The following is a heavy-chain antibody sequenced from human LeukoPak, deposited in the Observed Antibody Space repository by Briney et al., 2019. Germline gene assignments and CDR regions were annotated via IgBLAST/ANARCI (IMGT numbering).Heavy chain of an antibody. J-gene: IGHJ5*02. V-gene: IGHV1-69*04. CDR1: GGTFSSYA. D-gene: IGHD3-10*01. CDR3: ARDSPPTLWFGEYSSDP. CDR2: IIPILGIA. Sequence: PVKVSCKASGGTFSSYAISWVRQAPGQGLEWMGRIIPILGIANYAQKFQGRVTITADKSTSTAYMELSSLRSEDTAVYYCARDSPPTLWFGEYSSDPWGQGTLVTVSS.